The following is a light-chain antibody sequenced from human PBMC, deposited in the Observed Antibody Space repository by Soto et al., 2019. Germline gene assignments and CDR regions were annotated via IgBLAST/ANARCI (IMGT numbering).Light chain of an antibody. V-gene: IGKV1-33*01. CDR3: QQYDNPLFT. Sequence: DIQMTQSPSSLSASEGDRVTITCQASQDISNYLNWYQQKPGKAPKLLIYDASNLETGVPSRFSGSGSGTDFTFTISSLQPEDIATYYCQQYDNPLFTFGPGTKVDIK. J-gene: IGKJ3*01. CDR1: QDISNY. CDR2: DAS.